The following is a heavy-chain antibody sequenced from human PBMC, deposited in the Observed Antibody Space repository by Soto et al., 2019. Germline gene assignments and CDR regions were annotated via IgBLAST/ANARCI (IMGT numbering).Heavy chain of an antibody. J-gene: IGHJ4*02. D-gene: IGHD6-19*01. Sequence: PSQTLSLTCTVSGACMNVYAWSWIRQPAGKGLEWIGRLYSSGNTNYNPSFKSRLTMSADTSKNQFPLKLSSVTAADTAVYYCARGPYSSGWYVVGYWGQGTLVTVSS. CDR3: ARGPYSSGWYVVGY. V-gene: IGHV4-4*07. CDR1: GACMNVYA. CDR2: LYSSGNT.